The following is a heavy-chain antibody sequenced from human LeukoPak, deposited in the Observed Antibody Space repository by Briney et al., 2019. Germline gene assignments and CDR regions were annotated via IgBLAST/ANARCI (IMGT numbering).Heavy chain of an antibody. CDR1: GGSISSYY. CDR3: ARVNWDIVVVPASNWFDP. CDR2: IYYSGTT. Sequence: SETLSLTCTVSGGSISSYYWSWIRQPPGKGLEWLGYIYYSGTTNYNPSLKSRVTISVDTSKNQFSLKLSSVTAADTAVYYCARVNWDIVVVPASNWFDPWGQGTLVTVSS. J-gene: IGHJ5*02. V-gene: IGHV4-59*08. D-gene: IGHD2-2*01.